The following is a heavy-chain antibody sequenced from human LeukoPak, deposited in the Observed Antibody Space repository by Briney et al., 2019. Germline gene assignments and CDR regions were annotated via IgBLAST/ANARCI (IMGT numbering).Heavy chain of an antibody. CDR1: GYTFTSYD. Sequence: ASVKVSCKASGYTFTSYDINWVRQAPGQGLEWMGRMNPNSGNTGYAQKFQGRVTMTRNTSISTAYMELSSLRSEDTAVYYCARGRRIVGASRVFDYWGQGTLVTVSS. CDR3: ARGRRIVGASRVFDY. CDR2: MNPNSGNT. J-gene: IGHJ4*02. D-gene: IGHD1-26*01. V-gene: IGHV1-8*01.